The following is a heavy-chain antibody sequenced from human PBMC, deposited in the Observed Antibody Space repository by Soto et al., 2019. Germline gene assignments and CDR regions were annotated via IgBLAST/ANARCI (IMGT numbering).Heavy chain of an antibody. CDR1: GFTFDDYT. V-gene: IGHV3-9*01. Sequence: QPGGSLRLSCAAFGFTFDDYTMHWVRQTPGKGLEWVSSINWNSAIIGYADSVKGRFTISRDNAENSLYLQMNNLRADDTALYYCAKELIRGYTYDSSIDYWGQGTLVTVSS. CDR3: AKELIRGYTYDSSIDY. J-gene: IGHJ4*02. D-gene: IGHD5-18*01. CDR2: INWNSAII.